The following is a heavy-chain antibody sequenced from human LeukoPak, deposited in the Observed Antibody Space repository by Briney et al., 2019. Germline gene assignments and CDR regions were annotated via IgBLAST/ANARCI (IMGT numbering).Heavy chain of an antibody. Sequence: SETLSLTCAVYGGSFSGYCWSWIRQPPGKGLEWIGEINHSGSTNYNPSLKSRVTISVDTSKNQFSLKLSSVTAADTAVYYCARGAVGATTPFDYWGQGTLVTVSS. CDR1: GGSFSGYC. D-gene: IGHD1-26*01. J-gene: IGHJ4*02. CDR2: INHSGST. CDR3: ARGAVGATTPFDY. V-gene: IGHV4-34*01.